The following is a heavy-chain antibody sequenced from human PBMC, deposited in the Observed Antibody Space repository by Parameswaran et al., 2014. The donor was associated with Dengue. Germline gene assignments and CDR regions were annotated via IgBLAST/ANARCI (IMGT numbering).Heavy chain of an antibody. CDR3: ARDRGGSVAYSYYMDV. J-gene: IGHJ6*03. V-gene: IGHV3-53*01. CDR2: TYSGGST. Sequence: VRQAPGKGLEWVSVTYSGGSTYYADSVKGRFTVSRDNSRNTLYLQMDSLRAEDTAVYFCARDRGGSVAYSYYMDVWAKGPRSRLL. D-gene: IGHD6-19*01.